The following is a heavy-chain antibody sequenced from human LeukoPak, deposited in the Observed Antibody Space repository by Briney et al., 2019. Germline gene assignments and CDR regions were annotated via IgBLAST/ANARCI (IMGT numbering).Heavy chain of an antibody. CDR3: ARRKGNSDYFDF. D-gene: IGHD4-23*01. Sequence: SETLSLTCTVSGGSISSSSYYWGWIRQPPGKGLEWIGSIYYSGSTYYNPSLKSRVTISVDTSKNQCSLNLRSVTAADTAVYFCARRKGNSDYFDFWGQGTLGTVSS. J-gene: IGHJ4*02. CDR1: GGSISSSSYY. CDR2: IYYSGST. V-gene: IGHV4-39*01.